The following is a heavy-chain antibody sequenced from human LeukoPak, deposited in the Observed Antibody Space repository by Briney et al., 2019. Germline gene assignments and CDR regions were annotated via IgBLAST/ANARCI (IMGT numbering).Heavy chain of an antibody. CDR2: IIPILGIA. D-gene: IGHD2-21*02. CDR3: ARDPTAEGDAWQDY. V-gene: IGHV1-69*04. CDR1: GGTFSSYA. J-gene: IGHJ4*02. Sequence: GASVKVSCKASGGTFSSYAISWVRQAPGQGLEWMGRIIPILGIANYAQKFQGRVTITADKSTSTAYMELSSLRSEDTAVYYCARDPTAEGDAWQDYWGQGTLVTVSS.